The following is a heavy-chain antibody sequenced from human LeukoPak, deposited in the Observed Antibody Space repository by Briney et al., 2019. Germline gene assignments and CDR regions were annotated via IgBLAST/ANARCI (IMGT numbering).Heavy chain of an antibody. CDR1: GGSISSGIYY. D-gene: IGHD3-16*01. Sequence: SQTLSLTCTVSGGSISSGIYYWTWIRQPAGKGLEWIGRIYTSGSTNYNPSLKSRVTISVDTSKNQFSLKLSSVTAADTAVYYCARVGGGDPYYMDVWGKGTTVTISS. V-gene: IGHV4-61*02. J-gene: IGHJ6*03. CDR3: ARVGGGDPYYMDV. CDR2: IYTSGST.